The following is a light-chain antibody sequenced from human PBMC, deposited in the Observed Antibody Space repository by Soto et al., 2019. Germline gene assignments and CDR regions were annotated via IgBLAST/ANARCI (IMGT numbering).Light chain of an antibody. V-gene: IGLV2-8*01. Sequence: QSALTQPPSASGSPGQSVTISCTGTSSDVGGYNYVSWYQQHPGKAPKLMISEVSKRPSGVPDRFSGSKSGNTASLTVSGLQAEDEADYYCSSFAGNNNFVFGGGT. CDR1: SSDVGGYNY. CDR2: EVS. J-gene: IGLJ2*01. CDR3: SSFAGNNNFV.